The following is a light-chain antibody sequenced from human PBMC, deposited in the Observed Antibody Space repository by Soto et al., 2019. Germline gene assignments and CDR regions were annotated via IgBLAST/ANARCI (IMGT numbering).Light chain of an antibody. J-gene: IGKJ1*01. V-gene: IGKV3-20*01. CDR2: GAS. CDR1: QSVTSNY. CDR3: QQYSRSPRT. Sequence: TQSPDTLSLSPGERATLSFRASQSVTSNYLAWYQQKPGQAPRLLIYGASNRATGIPDRFSGSGSETDFTLTISRLEPEDFAVYYCQQYSRSPRTFGQGTKVDNK.